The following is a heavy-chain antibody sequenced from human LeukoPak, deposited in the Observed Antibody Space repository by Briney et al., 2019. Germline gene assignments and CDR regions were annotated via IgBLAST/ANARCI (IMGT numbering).Heavy chain of an antibody. CDR3: ARDRRGSGWHGELDY. D-gene: IGHD6-19*01. Sequence: GGSLRLSCAASGFTFNAYAMHWVRQGPGKGLEWVAVISYDGSNKYYADSVKGRFTISRDNSKNTLYLQMNSLRPEDTAVYYCARDRRGSGWHGELDYWGQGTLVTVSS. V-gene: IGHV3-30-3*01. J-gene: IGHJ4*02. CDR2: ISYDGSNK. CDR1: GFTFNAYA.